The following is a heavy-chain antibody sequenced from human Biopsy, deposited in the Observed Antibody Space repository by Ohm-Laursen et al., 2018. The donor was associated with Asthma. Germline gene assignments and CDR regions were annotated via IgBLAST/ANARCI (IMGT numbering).Heavy chain of an antibody. CDR2: MSFDGRQT. D-gene: IGHD3-3*01. Sequence: SLRLSCAASGFSFGSYGMHWVRQAPGKGLEWVAVMSFDGRQTYYADSVKGRFTISRDNSKNTLYLQMNSLRAEDTAVYYCAKERYYDFWSGNPIWGQGTRVTVSS. J-gene: IGHJ3*02. CDR3: AKERYYDFWSGNPI. CDR1: GFSFGSYG. V-gene: IGHV3-30*18.